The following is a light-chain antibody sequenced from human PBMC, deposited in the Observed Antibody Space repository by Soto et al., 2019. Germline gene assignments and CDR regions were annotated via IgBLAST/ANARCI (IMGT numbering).Light chain of an antibody. CDR3: EQYGSSPPLT. Sequence: IVLTQSPGTLSLSPGERATLSCRASQSVRSNCLAWYQQKPGQAPRLLIYGASSRATGIPDRFSGSGSATDFTLTISSLEPEDSAVYYCEQYGSSPPLTFGGGTKVEIK. V-gene: IGKV3-20*01. CDR2: GAS. CDR1: QSVRSNC. J-gene: IGKJ4*01.